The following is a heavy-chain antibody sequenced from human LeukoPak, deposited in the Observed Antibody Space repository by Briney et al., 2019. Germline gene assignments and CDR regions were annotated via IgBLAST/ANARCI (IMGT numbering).Heavy chain of an antibody. D-gene: IGHD3-22*01. CDR3: ANRNYYDSSGYFLDV. J-gene: IGHJ6*02. V-gene: IGHV3-23*01. Sequence: GGSLRLSCAASGFTFSSYSMTWVRRAPGKGLEWVSAISGSGGSTYYADSVKGRFTISRDNSKNTLYLQMSSLRAEDTAVYYCANRNYYDSSGYFLDVWGQGTTVTVSS. CDR1: GFTFSSYS. CDR2: ISGSGGST.